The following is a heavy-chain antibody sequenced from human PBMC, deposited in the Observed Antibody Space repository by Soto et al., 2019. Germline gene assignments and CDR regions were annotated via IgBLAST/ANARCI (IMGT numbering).Heavy chain of an antibody. D-gene: IGHD1-26*01. CDR3: AHRGVGATYFDY. CDR2: IYWDDDN. Sequence: QITLKESGPTLVKPTQTLTLTCTFSGFSLSTSGVGVGWIRQPPGQALECLALIYWDDDNRYSPSLRSRLTITKDTSKNQVALTMTNMDPVDTATYYCAHRGVGATYFDYWGQGTLVTVSS. CDR1: GFSLSTSGVG. J-gene: IGHJ4*02. V-gene: IGHV2-5*02.